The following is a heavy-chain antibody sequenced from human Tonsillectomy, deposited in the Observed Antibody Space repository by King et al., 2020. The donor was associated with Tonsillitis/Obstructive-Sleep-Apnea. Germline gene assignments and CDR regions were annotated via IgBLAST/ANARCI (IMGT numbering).Heavy chain of an antibody. V-gene: IGHV1-2*02. D-gene: IGHD3-22*01. J-gene: IGHJ4*02. CDR1: GYTFTGYY. CDR2: INPNSGGT. Sequence: QLVQSGAEVKKPGASVKVSCKASGYTFTGYYMHWVRQAPGQGLEWMGWINPNSGGTNYAQKFQGRVTMTRDTSISTAYMELSRLRSDDTAVYYCARAFRYVSSGYYYSPFDYWGQGTLVTVSS. CDR3: ARAFRYVSSGYYYSPFDY.